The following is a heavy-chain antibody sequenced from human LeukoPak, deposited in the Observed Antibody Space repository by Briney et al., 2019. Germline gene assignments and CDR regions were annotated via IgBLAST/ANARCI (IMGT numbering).Heavy chain of an antibody. CDR2: ISSSSSTI. V-gene: IGHV3-48*04. Sequence: PGGSLRLSCAASGFTFSSYSMNWVRQAPGKGLEWVSYISSSSSTIYYADSVKGRFTISRDNAKNSLYLQMNSLRAEDTAVYYCARDFPHPPPGSGSYRYYYYMDVWGKGTTVTVSS. CDR3: ARDFPHPPPGSGSYRYYYYMDV. J-gene: IGHJ6*03. D-gene: IGHD1-26*01. CDR1: GFTFSSYS.